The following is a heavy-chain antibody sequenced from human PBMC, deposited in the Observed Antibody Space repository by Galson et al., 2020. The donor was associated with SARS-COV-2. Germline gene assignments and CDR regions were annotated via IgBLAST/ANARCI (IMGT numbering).Heavy chain of an antibody. V-gene: IGHV3-15*01. CDR1: GFTFSNAW. CDR3: TTEMSLQQQLVLANFDY. Sequence: SCAASGFTFSNAWMSWVRQAPGKGLEWVGRIKSKTDGGTTDYAAPVKGRFTISRDDSKNTLYLQMNSLKTEDTAVYYCTTEMSLQQQLVLANFDYWGQGTLVTVSS. J-gene: IGHJ4*02. CDR2: IKSKTDGGTT. D-gene: IGHD6-13*01.